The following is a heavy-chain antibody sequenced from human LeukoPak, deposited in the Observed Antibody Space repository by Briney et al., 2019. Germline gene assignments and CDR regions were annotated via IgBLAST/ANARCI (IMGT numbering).Heavy chain of an antibody. J-gene: IGHJ3*02. D-gene: IGHD1-26*01. V-gene: IGHV4-59*08. CDR1: GGSISSYY. CDR3: ARRHVVGGTFAFDI. CDR2: IYYSGST. Sequence: SETLSLTCTVSGGSISSYYWGWIRQPPGKGLEWIGYIYYSGSTNYNPSLKSRVTISVDTSKNQFSLKLNSVTAADTTVYYCARRHVVGGTFAFDIWGQGTMVTVSS.